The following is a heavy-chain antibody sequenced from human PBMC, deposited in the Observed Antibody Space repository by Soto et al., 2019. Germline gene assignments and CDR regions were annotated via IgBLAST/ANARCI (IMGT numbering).Heavy chain of an antibody. V-gene: IGHV3-30-3*01. Sequence: QVQLVESGGGVVQPGRSLRLSCAASGFTFSSYAMHWVRQAPGKGLEWVAVISYDGSNKYYADSVKGRFTISRDNSKNPLYLQMNSLRAEDTAVYYCARDCHIKREPRVFDYWGQGTLVTVSS. CDR1: GFTFSSYA. CDR3: ARDCHIKREPRVFDY. CDR2: ISYDGSNK. J-gene: IGHJ4*02. D-gene: IGHD1-26*01.